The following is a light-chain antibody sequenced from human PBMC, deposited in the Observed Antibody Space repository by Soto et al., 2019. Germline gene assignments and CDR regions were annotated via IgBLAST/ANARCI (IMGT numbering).Light chain of an antibody. J-gene: IGKJ5*01. CDR1: QSVSSSY. CDR2: GAS. CDR3: QQRSNWPPIT. Sequence: EIVLTQSPGTLSLSPGERATLSCRASQSVSSSYLAWYQQKPGQAPRLLIYGASSRATGIPDRFSGSGSGTGFTLTISSLEPEDFAVYYCQQRSNWPPITFGQGTPLE. V-gene: IGKV3D-20*02.